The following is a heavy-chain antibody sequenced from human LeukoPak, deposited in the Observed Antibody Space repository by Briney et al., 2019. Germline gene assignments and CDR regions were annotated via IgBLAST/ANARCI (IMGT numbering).Heavy chain of an antibody. CDR2: INPNSGGT. J-gene: IGHJ4*02. D-gene: IGHD3-10*01. CDR1: GYTFTGYY. V-gene: IGHV1-2*02. CDR3: ARGGGADYGSGSPNLD. Sequence: ASVKVSCKASGYTFTGYYMHWVRQAPGQGLEWMGWINPNSGGTNYAQKFQGRVTMTRDTSISTAYMELSRLRSDDTAVYYCARGGGADYGSGSPNLDWGQGTLVTVSS.